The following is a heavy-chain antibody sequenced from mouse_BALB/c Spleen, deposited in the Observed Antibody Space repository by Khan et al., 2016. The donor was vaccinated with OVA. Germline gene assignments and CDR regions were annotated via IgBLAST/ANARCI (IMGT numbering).Heavy chain of an antibody. D-gene: IGHD2-2*01. J-gene: IGHJ3*01. CDR2: INPSDSES. Sequence: VQLQQSGAELVRPGASVKLSCKASGYTFTSYWMNWVRQRPRQGLEWIGKINPSDSESHYNQMFKDKATLTVDKSSGTAYMQLRSLTSEDSAVYYCARREKYGYDPSWFAYWGQGTLVTVSA. CDR3: ARREKYGYDPSWFAY. V-gene: IGHV1-52*01. CDR1: GYTFTSYW.